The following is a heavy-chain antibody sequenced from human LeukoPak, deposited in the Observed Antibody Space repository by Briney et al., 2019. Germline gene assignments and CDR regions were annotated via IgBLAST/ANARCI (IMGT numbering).Heavy chain of an antibody. V-gene: IGHV4-39*07. J-gene: IGHJ4*02. CDR2: IYYSGST. CDR1: GGSISSSSYY. CDR3: ARVHESAFDY. D-gene: IGHD3-3*01. Sequence: PSETLSLTCTVSGGSISSSSYYWGWIRQPPGKGLEWIGSIYYSGSTYYNPSLKSRVTISVDTSKNQFSLKLSSVTAADTAVYYCARVHESAFDYWGQGTLVTVSS.